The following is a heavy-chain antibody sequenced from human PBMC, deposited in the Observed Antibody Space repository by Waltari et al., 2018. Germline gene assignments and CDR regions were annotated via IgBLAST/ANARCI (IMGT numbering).Heavy chain of an antibody. CDR3: ARDPHCSGGSCYRGYFDY. V-gene: IGHV1-69*05. D-gene: IGHD2-15*01. CDR1: GGTFSSYA. J-gene: IGHJ4*02. CDR2: INPIFGTA. Sequence: QVQLVQSGAEVKKPGSSVKVSCKASGGTFSSYAISWVRQVPGQGLEWMGGINPIFGTANYAQKFQGRVTITTDESTSTAYMELSSLRSEDTAVYYCARDPHCSGGSCYRGYFDYWGQGTLVTVSS.